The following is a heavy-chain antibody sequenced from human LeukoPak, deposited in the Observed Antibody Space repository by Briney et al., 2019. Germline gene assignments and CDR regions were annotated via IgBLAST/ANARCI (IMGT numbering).Heavy chain of an antibody. CDR1: GFTFSDYH. CDR3: ARRPAAGRGFDY. CDR2: IRNGGSYI. D-gene: IGHD6-13*01. J-gene: IGHJ4*02. V-gene: IGHV3-11*01. Sequence: GGSLRLSCAVSGFTFSDYHMSWIRQAPGKGLEWVSYIRNGGSYIPHADSVKGRFTISRDNAENSLYLQMNSLRAEDTAVYYCARRPAAGRGFDYWGQGTLVTVSS.